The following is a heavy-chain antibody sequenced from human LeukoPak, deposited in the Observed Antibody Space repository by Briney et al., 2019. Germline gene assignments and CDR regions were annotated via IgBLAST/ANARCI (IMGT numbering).Heavy chain of an antibody. J-gene: IGHJ4*02. CDR3: AKWGDYDILTGYYVPDY. Sequence: GGSLRLSCAASGFTFSSYEMNWVRQAPEKGLEWVSYISSSGSTIYYADSVKGRFTISRDNSKNTLYLQVNSLRAEDTAVYYCAKWGDYDILTGYYVPDYWGQGTLVTVSS. D-gene: IGHD3-9*01. CDR1: GFTFSSYE. CDR2: ISSSGSTI. V-gene: IGHV3-48*03.